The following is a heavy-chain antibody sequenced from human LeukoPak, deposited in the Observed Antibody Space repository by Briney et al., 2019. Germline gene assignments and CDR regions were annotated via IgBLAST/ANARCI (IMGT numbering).Heavy chain of an antibody. CDR2: IYHSGST. CDR1: GGSFSGYY. D-gene: IGHD5-18*01. V-gene: IGHV4-34*01. Sequence: PSETLSLTCAVYGGSFSGYYWSWVRQPPGKGLEWIGEIYHSGSTNYNPSLKSRVTISVDKSKNQFSLKLSSVAAADTAVYYCARDYLVTAMVTSSNYYYYGMDVWGQGTTVTVPS. J-gene: IGHJ6*02. CDR3: ARDYLVTAMVTSSNYYYYGMDV.